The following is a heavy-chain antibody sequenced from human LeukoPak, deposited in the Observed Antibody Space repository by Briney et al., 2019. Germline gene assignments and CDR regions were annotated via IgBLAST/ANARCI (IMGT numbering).Heavy chain of an antibody. V-gene: IGHV3-48*03. CDR1: GFTFSSYE. CDR3: AREGEYCSGGSCYSVSAFDI. CDR2: ISSSGSTI. D-gene: IGHD2-15*01. Sequence: SGGSLRLSCAASGFTFSSYEMNWVRQAPGKGLEWVSYISSSGSTIYYADSVKGRFTISRDNAKNSLYLQMNSLRAEDTAVYYCAREGEYCSGGSCYSVSAFDIWGQGTMVTVSS. J-gene: IGHJ3*02.